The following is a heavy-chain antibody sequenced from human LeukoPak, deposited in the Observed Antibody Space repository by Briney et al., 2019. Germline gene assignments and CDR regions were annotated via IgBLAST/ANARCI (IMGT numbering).Heavy chain of an antibody. CDR1: GGAFSSYA. J-gene: IGHJ4*02. V-gene: IGHV1-69*13. CDR2: IIPIFGTP. Sequence: EASVKVSCKVSGGAFSSYAISWVRQAPGQGLEWMGGIIPIFGTPNYAQKFQGRVTITADESTSTAYMELSSLRSEDTTVYYCVIEGRNILTGYYYFDYWGQGTLVTVSS. D-gene: IGHD3-9*01. CDR3: VIEGRNILTGYYYFDY.